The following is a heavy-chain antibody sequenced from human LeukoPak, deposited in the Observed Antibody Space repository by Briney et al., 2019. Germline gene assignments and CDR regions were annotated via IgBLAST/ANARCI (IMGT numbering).Heavy chain of an antibody. CDR2: ISGSGGST. V-gene: IGHV3-23*01. CDR1: GGSISSYY. J-gene: IGHJ5*02. CDR3: AKYTGWFDP. Sequence: ETLSLTCTVSGGSISSYYWSWVRQAPGKGLEWVSAISGSGGSTYYADSVKGRFTISRDNSKNTLYLQMNSLRAEDTAVYYCAKYTGWFDPWGQGTLVTVSS.